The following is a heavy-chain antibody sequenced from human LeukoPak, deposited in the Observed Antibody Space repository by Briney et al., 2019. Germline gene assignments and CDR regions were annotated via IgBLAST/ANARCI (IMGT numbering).Heavy chain of an antibody. CDR2: IYSGGST. J-gene: IGHJ4*02. V-gene: IGHV3-53*01. CDR3: ARGPGGPSWSGYYWGFDY. Sequence: GGSLRLSCAASGFTVSSNYMSWVRQAPGKGLEWVSVIYSGGSTYYADSVKGRLTISRDNSKNTLYLQMNSLRAEDTAVYYCARGPGGPSWSGYYWGFDYWGQGTLVTVSS. CDR1: GFTVSSNY. D-gene: IGHD3-3*01.